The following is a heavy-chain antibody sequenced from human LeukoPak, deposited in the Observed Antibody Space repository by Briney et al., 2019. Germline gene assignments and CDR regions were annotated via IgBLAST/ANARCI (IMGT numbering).Heavy chain of an antibody. CDR3: AYGDYDETIDY. CDR2: ISSSSSYI. D-gene: IGHD4-17*01. J-gene: IGHJ4*02. V-gene: IGHV3-21*01. Sequence: GGSLRLSCAASGFTFSSYSMNWVRQAPGEGLEWVSSISSSSSYIYYADSVKGRFTISRDNAKNSLYLQMNSLRAEDTAVYYCAYGDYDETIDYWGQGTLVTVSS. CDR1: GFTFSSYS.